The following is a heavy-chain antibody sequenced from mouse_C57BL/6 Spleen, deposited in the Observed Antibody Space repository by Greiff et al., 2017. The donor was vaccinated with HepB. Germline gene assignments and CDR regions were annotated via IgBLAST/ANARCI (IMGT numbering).Heavy chain of an antibody. CDR3: ARVGWLPYYAMDY. V-gene: IGHV1-76*01. J-gene: IGHJ4*01. Sequence: QVTLKESGAELVRPGASVKLSCKASGYTFTDYYINWVKQRPGQGLEWIARIYPGSGNTYYNEKFKGKATLTAEKSSSTAYMQLSSLTSEDSAVYFCARVGWLPYYAMDYWGQGTSVTVSS. CDR1: GYTFTDYY. CDR2: IYPGSGNT. D-gene: IGHD2-3*01.